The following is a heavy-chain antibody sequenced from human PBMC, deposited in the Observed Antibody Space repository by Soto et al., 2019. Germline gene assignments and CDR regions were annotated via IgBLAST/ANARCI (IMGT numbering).Heavy chain of an antibody. Sequence: EVQLVESGGGIVQPGGSLRLSCAASGFTFSSYWMHWVRQAPGKGLVWVSRINSDGSRTSYADSAKGRFTISRDNAKKTVYLQMNSLRAEDTAVYYCARGDGDYYDGNGYLGRHWGQGTLVTVSS. J-gene: IGHJ4*02. CDR2: INSDGSRT. CDR1: GFTFSSYW. D-gene: IGHD3-22*01. CDR3: ARGDGDYYDGNGYLGRH. V-gene: IGHV3-74*01.